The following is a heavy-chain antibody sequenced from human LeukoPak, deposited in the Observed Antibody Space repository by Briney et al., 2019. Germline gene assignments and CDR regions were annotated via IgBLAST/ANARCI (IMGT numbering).Heavy chain of an antibody. CDR2: IAYDGTNE. V-gene: IGHV3-30*18. CDR1: GFTFSSYG. J-gene: IGHJ5*02. D-gene: IGHD6-13*01. CDR3: AKSRPGSSWYSPDP. Sequence: PGGSLRLSCAASGFTFSSYGMHWVRQAPGKGLEWVAVIAYDGTNEYYADSAKGRFTISRDNSKNTLYLLMSSLRTEDTAVYYCAKSRPGSSWYSPDPWGQGTLVTVFS.